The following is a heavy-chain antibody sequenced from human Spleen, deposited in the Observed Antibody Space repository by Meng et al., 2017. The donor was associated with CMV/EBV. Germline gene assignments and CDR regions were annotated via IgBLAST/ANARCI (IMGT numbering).Heavy chain of an antibody. V-gene: IGHV3-9*01. CDR3: ARCRCSGGSCYSYYYYYGMDV. Sequence: GGSLKISCAASGFTFEDFAMHWVRQIPGEGLEWLSGMSGNTGFIGYADSVKGRFTISRDNAKKTLSLQMDTLRTEDTALYYCARCRCSGGSCYSYYYYYGMDVWGQGTTVTVSS. CDR1: GFTFEDFA. J-gene: IGHJ6*02. D-gene: IGHD2-15*01. CDR2: MSGNTGFI.